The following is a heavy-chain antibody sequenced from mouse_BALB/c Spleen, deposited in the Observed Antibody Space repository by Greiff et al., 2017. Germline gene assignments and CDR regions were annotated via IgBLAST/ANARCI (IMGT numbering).Heavy chain of an antibody. D-gene: IGHD2-3*01. CDR2: INPSNGRT. J-gene: IGHJ3*01. CDR3: ARWGWLLFAY. CDR1: GYTFTSYW. Sequence: QVQLQQPGAELVKPGASVKLSCKASGYTFTSYWMHWVKQRPGQGLEWIGEINPSNGRTNYNEKFKSKATLTVDKSSSTAYMQLSSLTSEDSAVYYCARWGWLLFAYWGQGTLVTVSA. V-gene: IGHV1S81*02.